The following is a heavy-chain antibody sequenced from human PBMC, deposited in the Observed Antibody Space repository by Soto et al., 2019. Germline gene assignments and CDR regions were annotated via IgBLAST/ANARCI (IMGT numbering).Heavy chain of an antibody. J-gene: IGHJ5*02. Sequence: EVWLLESGGGLVQSGGSLRLSCAASGFTFSTCAMSWVRQAPGKGLAWVSAIDGSGGSTYYADSVKARFTISRDNSKNTLYVQMNSRRVEDTAICYCANGRYGDYGWFDPWGQGTLVTVSS. CDR2: IDGSGGST. V-gene: IGHV3-23*01. D-gene: IGHD4-17*01. CDR3: ANGRYGDYGWFDP. CDR1: GFTFSTCA.